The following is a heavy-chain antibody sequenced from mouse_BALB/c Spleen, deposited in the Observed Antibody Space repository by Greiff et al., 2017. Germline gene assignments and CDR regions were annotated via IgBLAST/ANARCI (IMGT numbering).Heavy chain of an antibody. J-gene: IGHJ3*01. D-gene: IGHD2-1*01. CDR1: GFTFSSFG. V-gene: IGHV5-17*02. CDR2: ISSGSSTI. CDR3: ARSLYGNYVTY. Sequence: EVQRVESGGGLVQPGGSRKLSCAASGFTFSSFGMHWVRQAPEKGLEWVAYISSGSSTIYYADTVKGRFTISRDNPKNTLFLQMTSLRSEDTAMYYCARSLYGNYVTYWGQGTLVTVSA.